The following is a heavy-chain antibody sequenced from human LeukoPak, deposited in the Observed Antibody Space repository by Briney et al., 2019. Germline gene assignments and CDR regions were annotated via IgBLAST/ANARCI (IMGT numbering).Heavy chain of an antibody. D-gene: IGHD1-26*01. CDR1: GFTFSSYA. CDR2: ISGSGGST. V-gene: IGHV3-23*01. Sequence: GGPLRLSCAASGFTFSSYAMSWVRQAPGKGLEWVSAISGSGGSTYYADSVKGRFTISRDNSKNTLYLQMNSLRAEDTAVYYCAKSPGSDAPETYYYYYYMDVWGKGTTVTVSS. J-gene: IGHJ6*03. CDR3: AKSPGSDAPETYYYYYYMDV.